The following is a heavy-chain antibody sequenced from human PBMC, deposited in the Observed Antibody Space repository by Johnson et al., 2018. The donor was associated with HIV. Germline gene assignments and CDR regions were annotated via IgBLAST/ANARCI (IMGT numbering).Heavy chain of an antibody. D-gene: IGHD6-6*01. CDR2: ISWNGGST. CDR1: GFTFDDYA. Sequence: VESGGGLVQPGRSLRLSCAASGFTFDDYAMHWVRQAPGKGLEWVSGISWNGGSTGYADSVKGRFTISRENAKNSLYLQMNSLRAGDTAVYYCAREVGSWYSSSSGAFDIWGQGTMVTVSS. V-gene: IGHV3-9*01. CDR3: AREVGSWYSSSSGAFDI. J-gene: IGHJ3*02.